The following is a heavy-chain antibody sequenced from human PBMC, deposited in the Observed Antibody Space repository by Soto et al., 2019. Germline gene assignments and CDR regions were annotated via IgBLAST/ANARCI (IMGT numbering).Heavy chain of an antibody. Sequence: QVQLVESGGGVVQPGRSLRLSCAASGFTFSSYAMHXXXXXXXXXXXXVAVISYDGSNQYYADSVKGRFTISRDNSXNTLYLXMNSXRXEDTAVXYCARQGASSSSWTLGDYWGQGTLVTVSS. J-gene: IGHJ4*02. CDR1: GFTFSSYA. CDR3: ARQGASSSSWTLGDY. D-gene: IGHD6-13*01. CDR2: ISYDGSNQ. V-gene: IGHV3-30-3*01.